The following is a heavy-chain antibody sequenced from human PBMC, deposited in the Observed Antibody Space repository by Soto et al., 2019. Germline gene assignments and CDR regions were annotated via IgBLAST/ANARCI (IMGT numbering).Heavy chain of an antibody. CDR3: ATVATNSYDWFDP. CDR1: GFSFNTYW. Sequence: EVHLVESGGTLVQPGGSLRLSCAASGFSFNTYWMHWFRQAPGKWLVWVSRINSDGTKTTYADSVKGRFTISRDNAKNTVYLQMNSLRAEDTAVYYCATVATNSYDWFDPWGQGTLVTVSS. CDR2: INSDGTKT. D-gene: IGHD5-12*01. J-gene: IGHJ5*02. V-gene: IGHV3-74*01.